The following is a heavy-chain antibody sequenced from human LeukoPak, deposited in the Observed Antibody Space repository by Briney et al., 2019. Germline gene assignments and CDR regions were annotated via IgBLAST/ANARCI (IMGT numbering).Heavy chain of an antibody. CDR2: INHSVST. CDR1: GGSFSGYY. V-gene: IGHV4-34*01. D-gene: IGHD2-2*01. Sequence: SETLSLTCAVYGGSFSGYYWSWIRQPPGKGLEWIGEINHSVSTNYNPSLKSRFTISVDTSKNQFSLKLSSVTAADTAVYYCARLRIAVVPAAIYRRNYYYYMDVWGKGTTVTISS. CDR3: ARLRIAVVPAAIYRRNYYYYMDV. J-gene: IGHJ6*03.